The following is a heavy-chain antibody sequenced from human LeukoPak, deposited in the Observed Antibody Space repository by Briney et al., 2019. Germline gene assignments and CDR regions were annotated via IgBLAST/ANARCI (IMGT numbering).Heavy chain of an antibody. Sequence: SVKVSCKASGGAFSSYAISWVRQAPGQGLEWMGGIIPIFGTANYAQKFQGRVTITADESTSTAYMELSSLRSEDTAVYYCARELNYDSSGYYFDYWGQGTLVTVSS. CDR3: ARELNYDSSGYYFDY. J-gene: IGHJ4*02. D-gene: IGHD3-22*01. V-gene: IGHV1-69*13. CDR2: IIPIFGTA. CDR1: GGAFSSYA.